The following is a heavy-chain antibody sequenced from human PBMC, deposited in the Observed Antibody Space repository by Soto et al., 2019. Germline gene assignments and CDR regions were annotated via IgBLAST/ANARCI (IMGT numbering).Heavy chain of an antibody. CDR2: IYYSGST. J-gene: IGHJ6*03. D-gene: IGHD4-17*01. V-gene: IGHV4-59*01. CDR3: ARRLGAHDYGGYYYYMDV. CDR1: GGSISSYY. Sequence: QVQLQESGPGLVKPSETLSLTCTVSGGSISSYYWSWIRQPPGKGLEWIGYIYYSGSTNYNPSLKSRVTISVDTSKNPFSLKLSSVTAADTAVYYCARRLGAHDYGGYYYYMDVWGKGTTVTVSS.